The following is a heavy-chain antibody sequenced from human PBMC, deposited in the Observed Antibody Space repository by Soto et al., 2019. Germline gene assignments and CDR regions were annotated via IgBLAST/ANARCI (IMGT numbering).Heavy chain of an antibody. D-gene: IGHD1-26*01. CDR1: GFTFSSYA. J-gene: IGHJ4*02. CDR3: AKDQYSGSPGKPDY. Sequence: EVQLLESGGGLVQPGGSLRLSCAASGFTFSSYAMSWVRRAPGKGLEWVSGISGTGGTTYYADSVKGRCTISRDNPKNTLYLQMNSLRAEDTAVYYCAKDQYSGSPGKPDYWGQGILVTVSS. V-gene: IGHV3-23*01. CDR2: ISGTGGTT.